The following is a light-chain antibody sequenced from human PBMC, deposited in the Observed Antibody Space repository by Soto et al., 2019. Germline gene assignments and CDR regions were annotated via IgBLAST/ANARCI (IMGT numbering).Light chain of an antibody. CDR3: QQYSDWPPIT. CDR2: DAS. V-gene: IGKV3-20*01. J-gene: IGKJ5*01. Sequence: EIVLTQSPGTLSLSPGERATLSCRASQSVSSSYLAWYQQKPGQAPRLLIYDASNRATVIPARFSGSGSGTDFTLTIDSLESEDFAVYYCQQYSDWPPITFGQGTRLEIK. CDR1: QSVSSSY.